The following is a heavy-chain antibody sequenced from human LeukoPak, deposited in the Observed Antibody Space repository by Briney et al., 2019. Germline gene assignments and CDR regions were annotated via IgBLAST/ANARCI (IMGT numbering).Heavy chain of an antibody. D-gene: IGHD6-6*01. J-gene: IGHJ6*03. CDR1: GGSISSYY. Sequence: SETLSLTCTVSGGSISSYYWSWIRQPPGKGLEWIGYIYYSGSTNYNPSLKSRVTISVDTSKNQFSLKLSSVTAADTAVYYCARGQRIAARLYYYYMDVWGKGTTVTVSS. CDR3: ARGQRIAARLYYYYMDV. V-gene: IGHV4-59*12. CDR2: IYYSGST.